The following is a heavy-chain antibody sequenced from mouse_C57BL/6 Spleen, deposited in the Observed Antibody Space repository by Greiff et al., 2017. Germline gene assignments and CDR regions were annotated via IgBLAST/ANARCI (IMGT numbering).Heavy chain of an antibody. CDR2: ISSGSSTI. CDR3: ARRGGYDYDDGDYAMDY. CDR1: GFTFSDYG. V-gene: IGHV5-17*01. Sequence: EVKLVESGGGLVKPGGSLKLSCAASGFTFSDYGMHWVRQAPEKGLEWVAYISSGSSTIYYADTGKGRFTISRDNAKNTLFLQRNSLRSEDTAMYYCARRGGYDYDDGDYAMDYWGQGTSVTVSS. J-gene: IGHJ4*01. D-gene: IGHD2-4*01.